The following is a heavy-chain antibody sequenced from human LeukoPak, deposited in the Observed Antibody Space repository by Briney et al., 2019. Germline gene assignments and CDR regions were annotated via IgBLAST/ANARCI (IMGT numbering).Heavy chain of an antibody. CDR3: AKGATVILYYFDY. D-gene: IGHD4-17*01. CDR2: ISGSGGST. CDR1: GFTFSSYA. Sequence: GGSLRLSCAASGFTFSSYAMSRVRQAPGKGLEWVSAISGSGGSTYYADSVKGRFAISRDNSKNTLYLQMNSLRAEDTAVYYCAKGATVILYYFDYWGQGTLVTVSS. V-gene: IGHV3-23*01. J-gene: IGHJ4*02.